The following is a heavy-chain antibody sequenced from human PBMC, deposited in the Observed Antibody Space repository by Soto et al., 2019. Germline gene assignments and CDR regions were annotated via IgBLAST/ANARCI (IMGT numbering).Heavy chain of an antibody. D-gene: IGHD2-2*01. V-gene: IGHV5-10-1*03. CDR3: ARLDGCRGSSCPGWFDP. Sequence: EVQLVQSGAEVKKPGESLRISCKGSGYSFTTYWINWVRQMPGKGLEWIGRIDPSDSYTNYSPSFRGHVTISADKSISTAYLQWSSLKASDTAMYYCARLDGCRGSSCPGWFDPWGQGTLVTVSS. J-gene: IGHJ5*02. CDR1: GYSFTTYW. CDR2: IDPSDSYT.